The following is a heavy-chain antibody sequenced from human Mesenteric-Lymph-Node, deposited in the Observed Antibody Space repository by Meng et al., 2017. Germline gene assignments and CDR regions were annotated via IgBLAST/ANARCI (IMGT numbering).Heavy chain of an antibody. V-gene: IGHV3-33*01. J-gene: IGHJ4*02. CDR2: ILFDGSNR. CDR3: AREIAAASRGDY. D-gene: IGHD6-13*01. Sequence: GESLKISCAASGFSFSNYGMHWVRQAPGKGLEWVAFILFDGSNRNYADSVKGRFTISRDNSKNTLYLEMNSLGAEDTAVYYCAREIAAASRGDYWGQGTLVTVSS. CDR1: GFSFSNYG.